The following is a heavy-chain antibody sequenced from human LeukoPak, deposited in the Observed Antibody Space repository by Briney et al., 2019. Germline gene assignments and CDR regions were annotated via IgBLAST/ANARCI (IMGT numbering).Heavy chain of an antibody. CDR2: INSDGSST. J-gene: IGHJ6*02. Sequence: GRTLRLSCAASGFTFSTYWMHWVRQAPGKGLVGVSRINSDGSSTSYADSVKGRFTISRDNAKNTLYLQMNSLRVEDTAVYYCARVMEDIVVVPAAMTYYYGMDVWGQGTTVTVSS. CDR3: ARVMEDIVVVPAAMTYYYGMDV. CDR1: GFTFSTYW. D-gene: IGHD2-2*01. V-gene: IGHV3-74*01.